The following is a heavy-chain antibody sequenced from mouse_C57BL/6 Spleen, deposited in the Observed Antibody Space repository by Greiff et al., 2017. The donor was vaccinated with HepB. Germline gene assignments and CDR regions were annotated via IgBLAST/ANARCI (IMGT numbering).Heavy chain of an antibody. D-gene: IGHD1-1*01. J-gene: IGHJ4*01. CDR2: IWTGGGT. V-gene: IGHV2-9-1*01. Sequence: VQLQESGPGLVAPSQSLSITCTVSGFSLTSYAISWVRQPPGKGLEWLGVIWTGGGTNYNSALKSRLSISKDNSKSQVFLKMNSLQTDDTARYYCARIPRGDYYGSSYSYAMDYWGQGTSVTVSS. CDR1: GFSLTSYA. CDR3: ARIPRGDYYGSSYSYAMDY.